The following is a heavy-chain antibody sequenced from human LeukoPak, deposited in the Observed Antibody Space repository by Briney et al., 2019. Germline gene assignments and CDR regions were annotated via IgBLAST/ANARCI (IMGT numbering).Heavy chain of an antibody. D-gene: IGHD6-13*01. J-gene: IGHJ4*02. V-gene: IGHV3-64D*06. CDR1: GFTFSNYV. Sequence: PGGSLRLSCSASGFTFSNYVMNWVRQAPGKGLEYVSSITANGGSTYYADSVKGRFTISRDNSKNTLYLQLSSLRGGDTAVYYCVPGIGAAATGMYYWGQGIPVTVSS. CDR2: ITANGGST. CDR3: VPGIGAAATGMYY.